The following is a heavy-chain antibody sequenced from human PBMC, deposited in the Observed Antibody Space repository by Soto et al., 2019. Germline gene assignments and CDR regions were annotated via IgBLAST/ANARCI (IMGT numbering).Heavy chain of an antibody. Sequence: PGGSLRLSCAASGFTLSEHYVDWVRQAPGRGLEWVGRTRDKANSYTTEYAASVKGRFTISRDDSKNSLYLQMNSLKTEDTAVYYCTRGLSGKTNDWFDPWGQGPRSPSPQ. CDR3: TRGLSGKTNDWFDP. CDR2: TRDKANSYTT. D-gene: IGHD1-20*01. J-gene: IGHJ5*02. CDR1: GFTLSEHY. V-gene: IGHV3-72*01.